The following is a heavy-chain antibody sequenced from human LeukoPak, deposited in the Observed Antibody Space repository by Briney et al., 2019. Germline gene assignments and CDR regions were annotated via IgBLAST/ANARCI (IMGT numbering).Heavy chain of an antibody. V-gene: IGHV4-39*01. Sequence: SETLSLTCTVSGGSISSSNYYWGWIRQPPGKGLEWIGTIYYSGSAYYNPSLKSRVTISVDTSKNQFSLKLSSVTAADTAVYYCARRDLYWWFDPWGQGTLVTVSS. J-gene: IGHJ5*02. CDR2: IYYSGSA. CDR1: GGSISSSNYY. CDR3: ARRDLYWWFDP. D-gene: IGHD2-15*01.